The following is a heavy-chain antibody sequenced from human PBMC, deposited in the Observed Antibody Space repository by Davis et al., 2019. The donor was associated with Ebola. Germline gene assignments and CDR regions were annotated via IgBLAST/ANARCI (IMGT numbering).Heavy chain of an antibody. D-gene: IGHD6-19*01. Sequence: ASVKVSCKASGYTFTSYGISWVRQAPGQGLEWMGWISAYNGNTNYAQKFQGRVTMTRDTSISTAYMELSRLRSDDTAVYYCARDRQWLAESYNWFDPWGQGTLVTVSS. CDR2: ISAYNGNT. V-gene: IGHV1-18*01. CDR3: ARDRQWLAESYNWFDP. J-gene: IGHJ5*02. CDR1: GYTFTSYG.